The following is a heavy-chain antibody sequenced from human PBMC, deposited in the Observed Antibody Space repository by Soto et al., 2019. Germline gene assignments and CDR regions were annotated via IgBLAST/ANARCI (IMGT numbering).Heavy chain of an antibody. V-gene: IGHV1-58*02. CDR2: IVVGSGNT. J-gene: IGHJ6*03. Sequence: SVKVSCKASGFTFTSSAMQWVPQARGQRLEWIGWIVVGSGNTKYAQKFQERVTITRDMSTSTAYMELSRLRSEGTAVYYCADYYMDVWGKGTTVTVSS. CDR3: ADYYMDV. CDR1: GFTFTSSA.